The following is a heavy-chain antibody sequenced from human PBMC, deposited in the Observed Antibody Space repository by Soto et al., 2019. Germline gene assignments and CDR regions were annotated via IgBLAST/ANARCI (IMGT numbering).Heavy chain of an antibody. V-gene: IGHV1-3*01. D-gene: IGHD5-18*01. J-gene: IGHJ6*02. CDR1: GYTFTSYP. CDR3: ARPGYTYGSPYYGLDV. CDR2: IDAGNGNT. Sequence: ASVKVSCKASGYTFTSYPTHWVRQAPGQRLEWMGWIDAGNGNTKYSQKFRGRVTFTTDTSASTAYMDLSSLRSEDTAVYYCARPGYTYGSPYYGLDVWGQGTTVTVSS.